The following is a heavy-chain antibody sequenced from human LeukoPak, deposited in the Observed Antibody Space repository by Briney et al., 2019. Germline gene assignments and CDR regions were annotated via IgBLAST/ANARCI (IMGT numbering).Heavy chain of an antibody. D-gene: IGHD5-18*01. J-gene: IGHJ4*02. CDR1: GYSISSGYY. Sequence: SETLSLTCTVSGYSISSGYYWAWIRQPPGKGLEWIGSIYPSGSTNYNPSLKSRVTISVDTSKNQFSLKLSSVTAADTAVYYCARGYSYGHSYYWGQGTLVTVSS. CDR3: ARGYSYGHSYY. CDR2: IYPSGST. V-gene: IGHV4-38-2*02.